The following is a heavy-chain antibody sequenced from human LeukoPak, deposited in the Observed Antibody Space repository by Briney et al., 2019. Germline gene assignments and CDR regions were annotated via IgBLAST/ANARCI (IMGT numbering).Heavy chain of an antibody. CDR3: ATYYCSSTSCYPYYFDY. J-gene: IGHJ4*02. CDR1: GYTFTNYG. Sequence: ASVKVSCKASGYTFTNYGISWVRQAPGQGLEWMGWISAYSGNTNYAQNLQGRVTMTTDTSTSTAYMELRSLRSDDTAVYYCATYYCSSTSCYPYYFDYWGQGTLVTVSS. D-gene: IGHD2-2*01. CDR2: ISAYSGNT. V-gene: IGHV1-18*01.